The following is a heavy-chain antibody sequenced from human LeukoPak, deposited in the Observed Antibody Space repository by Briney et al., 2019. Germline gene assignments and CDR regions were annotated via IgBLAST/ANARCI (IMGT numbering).Heavy chain of an antibody. D-gene: IGHD3-10*01. CDR2: MNPNNGNT. V-gene: IGHV1-8*01. J-gene: IGHJ5*02. CDR1: EFRFTSYD. CDR3: VRDGEGVAISVNYWFDP. Sequence: ASVKVSCKASEFRFTSYDINWVRQASGQGLEWMGWMNPNNGNTGYAQKFQGRVTMTRDTSISTAYMELRDLRSEDTAVYYCVRDGEGVAISVNYWFDPWGQGTLVTVSS.